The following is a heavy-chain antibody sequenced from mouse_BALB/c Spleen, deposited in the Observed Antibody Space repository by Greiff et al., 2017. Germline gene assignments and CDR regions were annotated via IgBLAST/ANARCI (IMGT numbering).Heavy chain of an antibody. D-gene: IGHD2-3*01. CDR2: ILPGSGST. CDR1: GYTFSSYW. J-gene: IGHJ3*01. Sequence: VQLQQSGAELMKPGASVKISCKATGYTFSSYWIEWVKQRPGHGLEWIGVILPGSGSTNYNEKFKGKATFTADTSANTAYMQLSSLTSEDSAVYYCARDGHRGWFAYWGQGTLVTVSA. CDR3: ARDGHRGWFAY. V-gene: IGHV1-9*01.